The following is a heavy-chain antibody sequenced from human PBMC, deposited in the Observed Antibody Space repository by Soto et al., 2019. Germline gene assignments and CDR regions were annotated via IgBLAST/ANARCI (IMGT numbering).Heavy chain of an antibody. Sequence: PTLVNPTQTLTLTCTFSGFSLGTSGMCVSWIRQPPGKALEWLARIDWDDDKYYSTSLKTRLTISKDTSKNQVVLTMTNMDPVDTATYYCARTPTIVGATWFDYWGQGTLVTVSS. D-gene: IGHD1-26*01. CDR2: IDWDDDK. V-gene: IGHV2-70*11. J-gene: IGHJ4*02. CDR3: ARTPTIVGATWFDY. CDR1: GFSLGTSGMC.